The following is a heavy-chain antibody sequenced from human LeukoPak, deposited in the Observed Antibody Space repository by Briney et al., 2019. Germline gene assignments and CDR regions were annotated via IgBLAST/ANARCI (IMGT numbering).Heavy chain of an antibody. V-gene: IGHV3-33*01. Sequence: GGSLRLSCAASGFTFSSSGMHWVRQAPGRGLEWVTIIWFDGTNKYYADSVKGRFSISRDNSKNTLYLQMNSLRPEDTAVYYCARGLWERANIAVSGTGCDYWGQGTLVTVSS. CDR2: IWFDGTNK. D-gene: IGHD6-19*01. J-gene: IGHJ4*02. CDR3: ARGLWERANIAVSGTGCDY. CDR1: GFTFSSSG.